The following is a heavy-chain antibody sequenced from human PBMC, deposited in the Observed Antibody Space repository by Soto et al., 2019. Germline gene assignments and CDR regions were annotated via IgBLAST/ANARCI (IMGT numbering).Heavy chain of an antibody. CDR3: ARVTSSSIAYYYYYYMDV. D-gene: IGHD6-13*01. V-gene: IGHV4-31*02. CDR1: GGSISSGGYY. Sequence: SETLSLTCTVSGGSISSGGYYWSWIRQHPGKGLEWIGYIYYSGSTYYNPSLKSRVTISVDTSKNQFSLKLSSVTAADTAVYYCARVTSSSIAYYYYYYMDVWGKGTTVTVS. J-gene: IGHJ6*03. CDR2: IYYSGST.